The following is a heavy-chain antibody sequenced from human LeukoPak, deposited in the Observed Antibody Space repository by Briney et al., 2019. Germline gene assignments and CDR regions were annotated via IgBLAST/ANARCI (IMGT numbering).Heavy chain of an antibody. CDR3: ARDFCSAGSCYPDN. Sequence: GGSLRLSCAASGFTVSSNCMSWVRQAPGKGLDWVSVIYSGGSTYYADSVKGRFTISRDNSKNTLYLQMNSLRVEDTAVYYCARDFCSAGSCYPDNWGQGTLVTVSS. D-gene: IGHD2-15*01. V-gene: IGHV3-66*01. CDR2: IYSGGST. J-gene: IGHJ4*02. CDR1: GFTVSSNC.